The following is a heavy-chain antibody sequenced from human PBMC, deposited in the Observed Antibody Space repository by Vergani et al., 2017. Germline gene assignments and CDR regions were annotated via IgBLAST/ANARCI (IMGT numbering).Heavy chain of an antibody. J-gene: IGHJ6*02. D-gene: IGHD2-2*01. CDR1: GFTFSSYA. CDR3: AREFAAGSSTASYYYYGMDV. CDR2: ISGSGGST. Sequence: EVQLLESGGGLVQPGGSLRLSCAASGFTFSSYAMSWVRQAPGKGLEWVSAISGSGGSTYYADSVKGRFTISRDNAKNSLYLQMNSLRAEDTAVYYCAREFAAGSSTASYYYYGMDVWGQGTTVTVSS. V-gene: IGHV3-23*01.